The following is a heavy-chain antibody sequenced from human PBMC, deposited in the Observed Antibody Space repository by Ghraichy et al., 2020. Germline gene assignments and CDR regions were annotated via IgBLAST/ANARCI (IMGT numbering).Heavy chain of an antibody. Sequence: SETLSLTCAVYGGSFSGYYWSWIRQPPGKGLEWIGEINHSGSTNYNPSLKSRVTISVDTSKNQFSLKLSSVTAADTAVYYCARGLREVRGEGYWGQGTLVTVSS. CDR1: GGSFSGYY. CDR3: ARGLREVRGEGY. D-gene: IGHD3-10*01. V-gene: IGHV4-34*01. CDR2: INHSGST. J-gene: IGHJ4*02.